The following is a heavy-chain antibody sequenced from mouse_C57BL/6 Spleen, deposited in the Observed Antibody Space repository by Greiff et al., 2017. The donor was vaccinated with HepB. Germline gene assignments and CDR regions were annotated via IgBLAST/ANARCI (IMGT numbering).Heavy chain of an antibody. V-gene: IGHV2-5*01. D-gene: IGHD2-5*01. CDR2: IWRGGST. Sequence: VKLVESGPGLVQPSQSLSITCTVSGFSLTSYGVHWVRQSPGKGLEWLGVIWRGGSTDYNAAFMSRLSITKDNSKSQVFLKMNSLQADDTAIYYCAKGGSNPFWYFDVWGTGTTVTVSS. CDR3: AKGGSNPFWYFDV. J-gene: IGHJ1*03. CDR1: GFSLTSYG.